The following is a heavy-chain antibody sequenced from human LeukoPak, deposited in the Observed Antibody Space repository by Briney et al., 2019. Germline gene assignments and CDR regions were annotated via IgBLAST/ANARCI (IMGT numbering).Heavy chain of an antibody. J-gene: IGHJ4*02. V-gene: IGHV4-30-4*01. Sequence: SETLSLTCTVSGGSTSSGDYYWSWIRQSPGKGLEWIGYIYYSGSTYYNPSLKSRVTISVDTSKNQLSLKPSSVTAADTAVYYCARDHDGYDSSGFFDSWGQGTLVTVSS. CDR2: IYYSGST. D-gene: IGHD3-22*01. CDR1: GGSTSSGDYY. CDR3: ARDHDGYDSSGFFDS.